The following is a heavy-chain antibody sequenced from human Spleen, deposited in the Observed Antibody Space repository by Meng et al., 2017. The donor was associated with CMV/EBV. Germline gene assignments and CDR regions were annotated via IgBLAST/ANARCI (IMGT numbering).Heavy chain of an antibody. CDR2: ISSSSSYT. J-gene: IGHJ4*02. CDR1: GFSFSDYY. V-gene: IGHV3-11*05. Sequence: VGLGESGGGLVQPGGFLRLSCAASGFSFSDYYMSLIRQAPGKGLEWVSYISSSSSYTNYADSVKGRFTISRDNAKNSLYLQMNSLRAEDTAVYYCARVVGAVDYWGQGTLVTVSS. CDR3: ARVVGAVDY. D-gene: IGHD1-26*01.